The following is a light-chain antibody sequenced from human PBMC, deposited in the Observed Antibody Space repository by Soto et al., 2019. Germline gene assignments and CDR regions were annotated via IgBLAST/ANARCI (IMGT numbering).Light chain of an antibody. CDR3: QQYNNWPLT. CDR2: GAS. Sequence: EMVMTQTPATLSVSPGERATLSCRASQSVSSNLAWYQQKPGQAPRLLIYGASTRATGISARFSGSGSGTEFTVTISSLQSEDFAVYYCQQYNNWPLTFGGGTKVDIK. J-gene: IGKJ4*01. CDR1: QSVSSN. V-gene: IGKV3-15*01.